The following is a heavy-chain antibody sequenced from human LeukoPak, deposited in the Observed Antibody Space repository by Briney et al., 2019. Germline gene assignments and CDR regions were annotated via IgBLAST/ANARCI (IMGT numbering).Heavy chain of an antibody. CDR2: ISYDGSNK. V-gene: IGHV3-30-3*01. J-gene: IGHJ4*02. CDR1: GFTFSSYA. Sequence: GRSLRLSCAASGFTFSSYAMHWVRQAPGKGLEWVAVISYDGSNKYYADSVKGRFTISRDNSKNTLYLQMNSLRAEDTAVYYCAKDRVKYYYDSSGYYYGHSFDYWGQGTLVTVSS. D-gene: IGHD3-22*01. CDR3: AKDRVKYYYDSSGYYYGHSFDY.